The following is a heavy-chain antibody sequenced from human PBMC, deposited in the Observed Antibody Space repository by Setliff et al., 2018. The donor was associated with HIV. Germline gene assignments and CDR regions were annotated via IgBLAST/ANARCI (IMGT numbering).Heavy chain of an antibody. Sequence: PSETLSLTCTVSGDSIRSGDYYWSWIRQSPEKGLEWIGYTFHTGYTYYNPSLKSRIIISVDLSKNQLSLELTSVTAADTAIYYCARGEACGGGCHYAFELWGRGTMVTVSS. V-gene: IGHV4-30-4*08. J-gene: IGHJ3*01. D-gene: IGHD2-21*02. CDR2: TFHTGYT. CDR3: ARGEACGGGCHYAFEL. CDR1: GDSIRSGDYY.